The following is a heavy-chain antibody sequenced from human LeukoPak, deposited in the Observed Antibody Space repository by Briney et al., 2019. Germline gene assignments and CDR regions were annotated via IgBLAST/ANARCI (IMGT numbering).Heavy chain of an antibody. V-gene: IGHV1-69*13. CDR1: GDTFSSYA. D-gene: IGHD6-19*01. Sequence: GASVKVSCKASGDTFSSYAISGVRQAPGQGLEWMGGIIPIFGTANYAQKFQGRVTITADESTSTAYMELSSLRSEDTAVYYCARGGASSGWLDAFDIWGQGTMVTVSS. J-gene: IGHJ3*02. CDR3: ARGGASSGWLDAFDI. CDR2: IIPIFGTA.